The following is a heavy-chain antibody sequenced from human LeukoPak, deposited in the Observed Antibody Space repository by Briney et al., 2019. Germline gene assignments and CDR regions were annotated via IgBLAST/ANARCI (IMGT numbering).Heavy chain of an antibody. J-gene: IGHJ4*02. D-gene: IGHD2-8*02. CDR1: GGSVTTYY. V-gene: IGHV4-59*02. CDR3: ASSGPAVTPYYFDY. CDR2: IYYSGNS. Sequence: SETLSLTCSIFGGSVTTYYWSWIRQPPGKGLEWSGYIYYSGNSNYNPSLKSRVTMSLDASKNQFSLKLSSVTAADTAVYYCASSGPAVTPYYFDYWGQGTLVTVSS.